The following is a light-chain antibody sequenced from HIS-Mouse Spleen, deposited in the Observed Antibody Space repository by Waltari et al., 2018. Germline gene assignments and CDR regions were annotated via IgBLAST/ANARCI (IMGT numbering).Light chain of an antibody. Sequence: DIQLTQSPSFLSASVGDRVTITCRASQGISSYLAWYQQKPGKAPKLLIYAASTLQSGVPSRFSGSGSWTGFTLTISSLQPEDFATYYLQQLNSYPTTCGQGTKVEIK. CDR1: QGISSY. V-gene: IGKV1-9*01. CDR3: QQLNSYPTT. J-gene: IGKJ1*01. CDR2: AAS.